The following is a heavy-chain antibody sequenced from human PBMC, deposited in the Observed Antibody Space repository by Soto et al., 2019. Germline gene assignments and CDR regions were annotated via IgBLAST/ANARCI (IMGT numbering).Heavy chain of an antibody. D-gene: IGHD2-15*01. CDR1: GDSISTVDYF. V-gene: IGHV4-30-4*01. J-gene: IGHJ5*01. Sequence: SETLSLTCSVSGDSISTVDYFWAWIRQPPGQALEYIGYIYKSATTYYNPSFEGRVAIALDTSKSHFSLNVTSVTAADTAVYFCARGRYCLTGRCFPNWFDSWGQGTLVTVSS. CDR2: IYKSATT. CDR3: ARGRYCLTGRCFPNWFDS.